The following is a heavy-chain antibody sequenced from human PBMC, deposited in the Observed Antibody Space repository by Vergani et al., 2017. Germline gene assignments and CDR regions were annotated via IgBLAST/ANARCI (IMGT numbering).Heavy chain of an antibody. D-gene: IGHD2-2*01. CDR2: ISSSGSTI. J-gene: IGHJ6*02. Sequence: EVQLLESGGGLVQPGGSLRLSCAASGFTFSTYAMTWVRQAPGKGLEWVSYISSSGSTIYYADSVKGRFTISRDNAKNSLYLQMNSLRAEDTAVYYCARALHQYQLPYYYGMDVWGQGTTVTVSS. V-gene: IGHV3-48*04. CDR3: ARALHQYQLPYYYGMDV. CDR1: GFTFSTYA.